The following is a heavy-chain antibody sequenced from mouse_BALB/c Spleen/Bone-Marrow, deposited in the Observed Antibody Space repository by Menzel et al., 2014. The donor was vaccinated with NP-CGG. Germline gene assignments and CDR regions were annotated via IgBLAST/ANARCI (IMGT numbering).Heavy chain of an antibody. V-gene: IGHV1-12*01. J-gene: IGHJ2*01. Sequence: QVQLQQSGAELVKPGASMKMSCKASGYTFTSYNLHWIKQTPGQGLEWIGAIYPGNGDTSYNQRFKGKATLTTDKSSNTAYMQLGSLTSEDSAVYYCAREGRSHFDHWGQGSTLTVSP. CDR1: GYTFTSYN. CDR3: AREGRSHFDH. CDR2: IYPGNGDT.